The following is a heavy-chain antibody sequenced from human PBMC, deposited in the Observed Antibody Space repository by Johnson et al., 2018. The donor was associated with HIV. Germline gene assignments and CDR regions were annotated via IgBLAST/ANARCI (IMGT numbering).Heavy chain of an antibody. Sequence: QVQLVESGGGVVQPGGSLRLSCAASGFTFSTYGMHWVRQAPGKGLEWVALILYDGSNKYYADSVKGRFTISRDNSKNTLYLQRNSLRAEDTAVYYCATSLTGTRPFDIWGQGTMVTVSS. D-gene: IGHD1-7*01. CDR1: GFTFSTYG. V-gene: IGHV3-30*19. CDR3: ATSLTGTRPFDI. CDR2: ILYDGSNK. J-gene: IGHJ3*02.